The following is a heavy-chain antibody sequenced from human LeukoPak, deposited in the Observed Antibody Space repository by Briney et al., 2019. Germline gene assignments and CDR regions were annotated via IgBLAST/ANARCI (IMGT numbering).Heavy chain of an antibody. CDR2: IIPIFGTA. D-gene: IGHD4-11*01. Sequence: GASVKVSCKASGGTFSSYAISWVRQAPGQGLEWMGGIIPIFGTANYAHKFQGRVTITADKSTSTAYMELSSLRSEDTAVYYCARAYYSNIYYYYYYLDVWGKGTTVTVSS. CDR1: GGTFSSYA. V-gene: IGHV1-69*06. J-gene: IGHJ6*03. CDR3: ARAYYSNIYYYYYYLDV.